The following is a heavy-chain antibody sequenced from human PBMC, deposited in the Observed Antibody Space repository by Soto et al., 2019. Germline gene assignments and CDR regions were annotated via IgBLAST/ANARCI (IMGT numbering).Heavy chain of an antibody. V-gene: IGHV3-74*03. J-gene: IGHJ3*02. CDR1: GFSFSGHW. CDR2: TNTDGGSS. CDR3: AREAGYCSRTSCYRRAFDT. D-gene: IGHD2-2*01. Sequence: EVQLVESGGDLVQPGGSLRLSCAASGFSFSGHWMHWVRQVPGKGLEWVSRTNTDGGSSAYADSVKGRFTISRDNAKNTLYLQMNGLRAEDTAVYYCAREAGYCSRTSCYRRAFDTWGQGTTVTVSS.